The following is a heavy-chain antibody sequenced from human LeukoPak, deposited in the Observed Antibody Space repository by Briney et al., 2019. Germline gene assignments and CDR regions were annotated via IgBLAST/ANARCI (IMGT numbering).Heavy chain of an antibody. CDR3: ARGSEEVSTISEAFDT. Sequence: PSETLSLTCIVSGGSMNNFFWTWIRQTPEKRLEWIGYVYYSGSSKYNPSLERRVTISLDTSKNQFSLRLTSVTAADTAIYYCARGSEEVSTISEAFDTWGQGTAVTVSS. CDR2: VYYSGSS. CDR1: GGSMNNFF. D-gene: IGHD5-24*01. V-gene: IGHV4-59*01. J-gene: IGHJ3*02.